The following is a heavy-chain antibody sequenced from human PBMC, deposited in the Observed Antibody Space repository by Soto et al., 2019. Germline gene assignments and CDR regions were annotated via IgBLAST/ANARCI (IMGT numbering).Heavy chain of an antibody. V-gene: IGHV3-73*01. CDR3: TRLGRTGTTYSYNEMDV. CDR2: IRSKANSYAT. D-gene: IGHD1-7*01. CDR1: GFTFSGSA. J-gene: IGHJ6*02. Sequence: GGSLRLSCAAFGFTFSGSAMHWVRQASGKGLEWVGRIRSKANSYATAYAASVKGRFTISRDDSKNTAYLQMNSLKTDETAVYYCTRLGRTGTTYSYNEMDVWGQGTSVTVSS.